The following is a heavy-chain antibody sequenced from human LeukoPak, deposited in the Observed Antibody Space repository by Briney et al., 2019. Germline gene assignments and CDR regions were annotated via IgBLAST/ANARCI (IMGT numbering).Heavy chain of an antibody. CDR2: ISAYNGNT. J-gene: IGHJ3*02. D-gene: IGHD1-26*01. CDR3: ASRVGATTATDAFDI. Sequence: ASVKVSCKASSYTFTSYGISWVRQATGHGLEWMGWISAYNGNTNYAQKLQGRVTMTTDTSTSTAYMELRSLRSDDTAVYYCASRVGATTATDAFDIWGQGTMVTVSS. CDR1: SYTFTSYG. V-gene: IGHV1-18*01.